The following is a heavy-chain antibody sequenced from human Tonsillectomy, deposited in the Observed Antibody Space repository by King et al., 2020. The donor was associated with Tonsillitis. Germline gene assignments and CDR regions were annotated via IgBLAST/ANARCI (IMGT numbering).Heavy chain of an antibody. CDR2: IGRSCGST. Sequence: VQLVESGGGLVQPGGSLRLSCAASGCTFSSYAMSWVRQAPGKGLEWVSAIGRSCGSTYYADSVKGRFTISRDNSKNTLYLQMNSLRAEDTAVYYCAKYPFGDYYYYMDVWGKGTTVTVSS. J-gene: IGHJ6*03. CDR3: AKYPFGDYYYYMDV. CDR1: GCTFSSYA. D-gene: IGHD3-16*01. V-gene: IGHV3-23*04.